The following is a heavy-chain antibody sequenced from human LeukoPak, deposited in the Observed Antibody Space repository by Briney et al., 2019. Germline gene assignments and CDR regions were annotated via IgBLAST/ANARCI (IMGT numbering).Heavy chain of an antibody. CDR1: GFDIRNYY. CDR3: ARDGSGSDFSLDH. J-gene: IGHJ4*02. D-gene: IGHD3-10*01. CDR2: IRHDGSNV. Sequence: GGSLRLSCEASGFDIRNYYMSWVRQAPGKGPEWVGDIRHDGSNVYNVDLVRGRFTISRDNAKNSLFLQMNSLKDEDTAVYYCARDGSGSDFSLDHWGQGTLVTVSS. V-gene: IGHV3-7*04.